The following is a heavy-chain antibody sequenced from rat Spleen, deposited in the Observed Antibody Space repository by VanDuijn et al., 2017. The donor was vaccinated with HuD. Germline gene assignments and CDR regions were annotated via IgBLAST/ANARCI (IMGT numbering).Heavy chain of an antibody. CDR2: ISTGGGKT. D-gene: IGHD1-6*01. V-gene: IGHV5-25*01. CDR3: ARGNMDTTDYYHYFDY. CDR1: GFTFSNYC. Sequence: EVQLVESGGDLVQPGRSMKLSRTASGFTFSNYCMTWVRQAPTKSLDWVASISTGGGKTYYRDSVEGRFTVSRDNAKNTLYLQMDSLRSEDTATYYCARGNMDTTDYYHYFDYWGQGVMVTVSS. J-gene: IGHJ2*01.